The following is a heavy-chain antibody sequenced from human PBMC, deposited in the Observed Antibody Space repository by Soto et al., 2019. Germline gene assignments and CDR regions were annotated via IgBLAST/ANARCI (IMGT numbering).Heavy chain of an antibody. Sequence: QVQLVESGGGVVQPGRSLRLSCAASGFTFSSYAMHWVRQAPGKGLEWVAFISNDGSYNFYAHSVRGRFTISRDNSKTTLYLQMNSLRAEDTAVYYCARDTVTPPSSYGMDVWGQGTAVTVSS. D-gene: IGHD4-17*01. J-gene: IGHJ6*02. CDR2: ISNDGSYN. CDR3: ARDTVTPPSSYGMDV. CDR1: GFTFSSYA. V-gene: IGHV3-30*04.